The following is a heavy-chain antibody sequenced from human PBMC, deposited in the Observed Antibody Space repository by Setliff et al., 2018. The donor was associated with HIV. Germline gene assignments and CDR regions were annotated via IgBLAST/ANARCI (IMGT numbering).Heavy chain of an antibody. D-gene: IGHD6-13*01. CDR1: GYTFTHYP. CDR2: INAGNGNT. J-gene: IGHJ4*02. Sequence: ASVKVSCKASGYTFTHYPMHWVRQAPGQRLEWMGWINAGNGNTKYSQNFQGRVTITSDTSASTAYMEMSNLRSEDTAVYFCATGYSSSWTPFDFWGQGTQVTVPQ. V-gene: IGHV1-3*01. CDR3: ATGYSSSWTPFDF.